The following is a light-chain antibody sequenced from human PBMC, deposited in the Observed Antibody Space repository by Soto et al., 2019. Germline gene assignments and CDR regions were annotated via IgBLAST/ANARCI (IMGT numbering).Light chain of an antibody. CDR1: QTIDSW. CDR3: QQYHIYSGT. J-gene: IGKJ1*01. Sequence: DIQMTQSPSTLSASVGDRVTITCRASQTIDSWLAWYQQRPGKPHNXLIYKASTLASGVPSRFSVIVSGTELTIAIHSLQPDDGETYDGQQYHIYSGTFGQGTKVDIK. CDR2: KAS. V-gene: IGKV1-5*03.